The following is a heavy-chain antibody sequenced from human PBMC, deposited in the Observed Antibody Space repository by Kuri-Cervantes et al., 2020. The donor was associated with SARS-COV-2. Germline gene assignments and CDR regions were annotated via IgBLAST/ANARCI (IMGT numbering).Heavy chain of an antibody. CDR1: GGSISSYY. V-gene: IGHV4-59*01. CDR3: ARDKGTYKKSYYYYYYMDV. Sequence: SETLSLTCTVSGGSISSYYWSWIRQPPGKGLEWIGYIYYSGSTNYNPSLKSRVTISVDTSKNQFSLKLSSVTAADTAVYYCARDKGTYKKSYYYYYYMDVWGEGTTVTVSS. D-gene: IGHD1-14*01. CDR2: IYYSGST. J-gene: IGHJ6*03.